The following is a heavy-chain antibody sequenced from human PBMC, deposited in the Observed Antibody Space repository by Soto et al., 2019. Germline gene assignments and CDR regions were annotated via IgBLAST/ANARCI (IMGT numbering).Heavy chain of an antibody. Sequence: PGGSLRLSCAASGFIFSGSALHWVRQASGKGLEWVGRIRSRANSYATAYAASVKGRFTISRDDSKNTAYLQMNSLKTEDTAVYYCTRPADGGSGYTFDQWGQGNLVTVS. CDR3: TRPADGGSGYTFDQ. CDR2: IRSRANSYAT. V-gene: IGHV3-73*01. J-gene: IGHJ4*02. CDR1: GFIFSGSA. D-gene: IGHD3-22*01.